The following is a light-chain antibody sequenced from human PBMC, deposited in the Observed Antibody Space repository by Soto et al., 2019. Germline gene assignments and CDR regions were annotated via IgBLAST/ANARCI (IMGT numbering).Light chain of an antibody. CDR1: QGVSSS. Sequence: AIQLTQSPPSLSASVGDRVTITCRASQGVSSSLAWYHQQPGKAPKLLIYAASSLQSGVPSRFSGSGSGTDFTLTISSLQPEDFATYYCQQYYEFPLTFGGGTKVDIK. V-gene: IGKV1D-13*01. J-gene: IGKJ4*01. CDR2: AAS. CDR3: QQYYEFPLT.